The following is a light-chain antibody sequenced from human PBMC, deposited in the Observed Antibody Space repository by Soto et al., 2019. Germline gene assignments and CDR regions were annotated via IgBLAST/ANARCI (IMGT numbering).Light chain of an antibody. V-gene: IGLV2-23*01. CDR1: SSDVGSYNL. CDR3: CSYAGSSTYYV. J-gene: IGLJ1*01. CDR2: EGS. Sequence: QSALTQPASVSGSPGQSITISCTGTSSDVGSYNLVSWYQQHPGKAPKLMIYEGSKRPSGFSNRFSGSKSGNTASLTISGLQAEDEADYYCCSYAGSSTYYVFGTG.